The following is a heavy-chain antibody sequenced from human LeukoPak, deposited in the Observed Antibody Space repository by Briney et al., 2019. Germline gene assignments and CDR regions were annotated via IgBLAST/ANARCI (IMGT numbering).Heavy chain of an antibody. CDR1: GGTFSSYA. V-gene: IGHV1-69*06. Sequence: SVKVSCKASGGTFSSYAISWVRQAPGQGLEWMGRIIPIFGTANYAQKFQGRVTITADKSTSTAYMELGSLRSEDTAVYYCARDHGTTAYYFDYWGRGTLVTVSS. CDR2: IIPIFGTA. D-gene: IGHD4-11*01. CDR3: ARDHGTTAYYFDY. J-gene: IGHJ4*02.